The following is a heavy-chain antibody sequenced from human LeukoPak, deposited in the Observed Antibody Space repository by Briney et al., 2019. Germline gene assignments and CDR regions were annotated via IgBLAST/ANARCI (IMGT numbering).Heavy chain of an antibody. Sequence: ASVKVSCKASGYTFTSYGISWVRQAPGQGLEWIGWISAYNGNTNYAQKLQGRVTMTTDTSTSTAYMELRSLRSDDTAVYYCARGPGGSYYYYYGMDVWGQGTTVTVSS. CDR1: GYTFTSYG. V-gene: IGHV1-18*04. J-gene: IGHJ6*02. D-gene: IGHD1-26*01. CDR3: ARGPGGSYYYYYGMDV. CDR2: ISAYNGNT.